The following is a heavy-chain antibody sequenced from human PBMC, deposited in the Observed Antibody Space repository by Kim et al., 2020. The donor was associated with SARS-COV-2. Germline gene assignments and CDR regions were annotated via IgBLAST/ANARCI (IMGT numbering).Heavy chain of an antibody. CDR3: ARENLSRSGYYH. J-gene: IGHJ5*02. Sequence: SETLSLTCTVSGGSISSSSYYWGWIRQPPGKGLEWIGSIYYSGSTYYNPSLKSRVTISVDTSKNQFSLKLSSVTAADTAVYYCARENLSRSGYYHWGQGT. CDR1: GGSISSSSYY. CDR2: IYYSGST. D-gene: IGHD3-3*01. V-gene: IGHV4-39*07.